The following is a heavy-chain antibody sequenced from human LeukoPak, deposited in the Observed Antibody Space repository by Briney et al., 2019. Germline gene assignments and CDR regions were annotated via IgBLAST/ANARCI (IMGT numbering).Heavy chain of an antibody. J-gene: IGHJ2*01. CDR3: ARGSSTSGSL. V-gene: IGHV3-74*01. D-gene: IGHD2-2*01. Sequence: GGSLRLSCTASGFTFSSYWMHWVRQAPGRGLVWVSRIYPDGTSTNYADSVKGRFTIPRDNAKNTLYLQMNSLRAEDTAVYSCARGSSTSGSLWGRGTLVTVSS. CDR2: IYPDGTST. CDR1: GFTFSSYW.